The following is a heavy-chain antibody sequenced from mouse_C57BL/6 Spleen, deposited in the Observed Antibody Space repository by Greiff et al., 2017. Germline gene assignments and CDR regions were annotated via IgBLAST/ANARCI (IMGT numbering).Heavy chain of an antibody. CDR3: SLRLYVMDN. D-gene: IGHD1-2*01. Sequence: EVQLVASGAELVRPGASVKLSCTASGFNIKDAYMHWVKQRPEQGLEWIGLIDPENGDTEYASKFQGKATIKADSSSNTAYLHLSSLTSEATAVYYCSLRLYVMDNGVQGTAVTVSS. V-gene: IGHV14-4*01. CDR1: GFNIKDAY. J-gene: IGHJ4*01. CDR2: IDPENGDT.